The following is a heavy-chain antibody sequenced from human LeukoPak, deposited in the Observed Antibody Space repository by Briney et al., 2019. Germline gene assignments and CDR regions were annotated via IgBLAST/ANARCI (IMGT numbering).Heavy chain of an antibody. CDR1: GGSISDYS. D-gene: IGHD4-23*01. CDR3: ARSVTEDAFDI. CDR2: IYYSGSA. Sequence: TSETLSLTCTVSGGSISDYSWSWIRQPPGKGLEWIGNIYYSGSANHNPSLKSRVTISRDTSKNQFSLKLTSVTTADTAVYYCARSVTEDAFDIWGQGTMVTVSS. J-gene: IGHJ3*02. V-gene: IGHV4-59*01.